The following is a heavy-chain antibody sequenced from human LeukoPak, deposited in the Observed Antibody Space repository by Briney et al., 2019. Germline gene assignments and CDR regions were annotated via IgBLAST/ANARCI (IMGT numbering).Heavy chain of an antibody. V-gene: IGHV1-46*01. Sequence: ASVKVSCKASGYTFTSYGISWVRQAPGQGLEWMGIINPSGGTTRYAQKFQGRVTMTGDMSTSTVYMELSSLRSEDTAVYYCARTNYYDSSHCFDYWGQGTLVTVSS. D-gene: IGHD3-22*01. J-gene: IGHJ4*02. CDR3: ARTNYYDSSHCFDY. CDR1: GYTFTSYG. CDR2: INPSGGTT.